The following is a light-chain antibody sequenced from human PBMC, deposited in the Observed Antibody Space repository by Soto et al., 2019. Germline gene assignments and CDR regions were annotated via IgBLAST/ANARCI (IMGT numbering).Light chain of an antibody. CDR3: SSYTSTNFVI. V-gene: IGLV2-14*01. CDR1: SSDIGDYKY. J-gene: IGLJ2*01. Sequence: QSALTQPASVSGSPGQSITISCTGSSSDIGDYKYVSWYKQHPGKAPKLMICDVSNRPSGVSNRFSGSKSGNTASLTISGLQAEDEADYYCSSYTSTNFVIFGGGTKLTVL. CDR2: DVS.